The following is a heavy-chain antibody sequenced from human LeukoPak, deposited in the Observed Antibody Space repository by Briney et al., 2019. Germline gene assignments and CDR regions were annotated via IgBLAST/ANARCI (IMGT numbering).Heavy chain of an antibody. J-gene: IGHJ5*02. CDR1: GGSVSSGSYY. Sequence: SETLSLTCTVSGGSVSSGSYYWSWIRQPPGKGLEWIGYIYYSGSTNYNPSLKSRVTISVDTSKNQFSLKLSSVTAADTAVYYCARGGGAPYDFWSGYYSSNWFDPWGQGTLVTVSS. CDR3: ARGGGAPYDFWSGYYSSNWFDP. CDR2: IYYSGST. V-gene: IGHV4-61*01. D-gene: IGHD3-3*01.